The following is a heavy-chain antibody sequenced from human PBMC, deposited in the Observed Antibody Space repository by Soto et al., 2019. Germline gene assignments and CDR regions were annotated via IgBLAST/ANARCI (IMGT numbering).Heavy chain of an antibody. D-gene: IGHD6-13*01. CDR1: GFTFRNYG. J-gene: IGHJ4*02. CDR2: ISADGGNK. Sequence: GGSLIISCAASGFTFRNYGIHWVRQAPGKGLEWVAVISADGGNKYHADSVKGRFTISRDNSKDTLYLQMNSLRAEDTAVYYCAKDGDIAAAGYYFDYWGQGTLVTVSS. CDR3: AKDGDIAAAGYYFDY. V-gene: IGHV3-30*18.